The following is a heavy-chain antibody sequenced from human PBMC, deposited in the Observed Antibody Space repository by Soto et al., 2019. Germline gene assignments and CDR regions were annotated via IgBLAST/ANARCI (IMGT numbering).Heavy chain of an antibody. D-gene: IGHD1-26*01. CDR1: GYTFTSYG. Sequence: ASVKVSCKASGYTFTSYGITWVRQAPGQGLEWMGWINPNSGGTNYAQKFQGRVTMTRDTSISTAYMELSRLRSDDTAVYYCARSNPATWGATWYYGMDVWGQGTTVTVSS. J-gene: IGHJ6*02. CDR2: INPNSGGT. CDR3: ARSNPATWGATWYYGMDV. V-gene: IGHV1-2*02.